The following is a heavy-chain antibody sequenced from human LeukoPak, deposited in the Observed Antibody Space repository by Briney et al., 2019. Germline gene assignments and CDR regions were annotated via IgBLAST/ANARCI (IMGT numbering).Heavy chain of an antibody. D-gene: IGHD5-12*01. CDR1: SGSLSSFY. CDR3: ARSSGHDFDY. J-gene: IGHJ4*02. CDR2: IYPSGST. Sequence: SETLSLTCTVSSGSLSSFYWNWIRQPAGKGLKWVGRIYPSGSTDYNASLKSRVTMSVDTSKKQFSLKLNSVTAADTAVYYCARSSGHDFDYWGQGILVTVSS. V-gene: IGHV4-4*07.